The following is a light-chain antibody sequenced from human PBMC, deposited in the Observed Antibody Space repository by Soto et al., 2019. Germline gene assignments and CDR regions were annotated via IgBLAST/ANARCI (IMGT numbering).Light chain of an antibody. CDR2: DDR. CDR3: QVWDTSTFVL. Sequence: SYELTQPPSVSVAPGQTARITCGGNDIGSKNVHWHQQKPGQAPVLVVYDDRNRPSGLPERFSGSNSGNTATLTISRVEAGDQADYYCQVWDTSTFVLFGGGTKLTVL. CDR1: DIGSKN. J-gene: IGLJ2*01. V-gene: IGLV3-21*02.